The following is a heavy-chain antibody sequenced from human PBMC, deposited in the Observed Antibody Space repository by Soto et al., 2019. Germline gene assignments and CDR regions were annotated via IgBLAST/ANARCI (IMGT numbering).Heavy chain of an antibody. Sequence: SEALSRTGTVSGGSMSTYYFSWIRQPAGKGLEWIGRIYASGSTNYNPSLKSRVTMSVATSKNQFSLKLSSVTAADTAVYYCARGAMVIIPTATAFDYWGQGTLVTVSS. CDR2: IYASGST. CDR1: GGSMSTYY. V-gene: IGHV4-4*07. J-gene: IGHJ4*02. CDR3: ARGAMVIIPTATAFDY. D-gene: IGHD2-2*01.